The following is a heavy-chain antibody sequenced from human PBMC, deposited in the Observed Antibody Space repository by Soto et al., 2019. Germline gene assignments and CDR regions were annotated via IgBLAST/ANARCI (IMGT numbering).Heavy chain of an antibody. CDR3: AREYYYGSSPWY. CDR1: GYTFTSYV. V-gene: IGHV1-18*01. J-gene: IGHJ4*02. CDR2: ISAYNGNT. Sequence: QVQLVQSGAEVKKPGASVKVSCKASGYTFTSYVISWVRQAPGQGLEWMGWISAYNGNTNYAQKLQGRVTMTPDTATITAYLELRSLRSDDTAVYYCAREYYYGSSPWYWGPGTLVTVS. D-gene: IGHD3-10*01.